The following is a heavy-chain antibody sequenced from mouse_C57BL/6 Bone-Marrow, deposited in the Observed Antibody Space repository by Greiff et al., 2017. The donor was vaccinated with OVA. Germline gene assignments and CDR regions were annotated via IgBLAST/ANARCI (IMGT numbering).Heavy chain of an antibody. J-gene: IGHJ1*03. V-gene: IGHV5-16*01. D-gene: IGHD1-1*01. CDR1: GFTFSDYY. Sequence: EVMLVESEGGLVQPGSSMKLSCTASGFTFSDYYMAWVRQVPEKGLEWVANINYDGSSTYYLDSLKSRFIISRDNAKNILYLQMSSLKSEDTATYYCARDPHYVSSYWYFDVWGTGTTVTVSS. CDR2: INYDGSST. CDR3: ARDPHYVSSYWYFDV.